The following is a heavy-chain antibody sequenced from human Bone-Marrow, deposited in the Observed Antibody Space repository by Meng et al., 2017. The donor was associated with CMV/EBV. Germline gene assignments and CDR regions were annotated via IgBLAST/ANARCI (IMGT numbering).Heavy chain of an antibody. D-gene: IGHD2-15*01. CDR3: ARRVASVVAGSLDY. Sequence: ASVKVSCKASGYTFTGYYMLWVRQAPGQGLEWMGWINPNSGGTNYAQKFQGRVTMTRDTSISTAYMELSRLRSDDTAVYYCARRVASVVAGSLDYWGQGTLVTVSS. V-gene: IGHV1-2*02. CDR1: GYTFTGYY. J-gene: IGHJ4*02. CDR2: INPNSGGT.